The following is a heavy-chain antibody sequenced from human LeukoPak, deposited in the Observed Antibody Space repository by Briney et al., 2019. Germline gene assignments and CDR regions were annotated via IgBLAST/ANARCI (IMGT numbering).Heavy chain of an antibody. J-gene: IGHJ4*02. CDR1: GFTFSSYA. D-gene: IGHD5-18*01. V-gene: IGHV3-30-3*01. CDR2: ISYDGSNK. Sequence: GGSLRLSCAASGFTFSSYAMHWVRQAPGKGLEWVAVISYDGSNKYYADSVKGRFTISRDNAKNSLYLQMNSLRAEDMALYYCAKDNTAMVYGGTFDYWGQGTLVTVSS. CDR3: AKDNTAMVYGGTFDY.